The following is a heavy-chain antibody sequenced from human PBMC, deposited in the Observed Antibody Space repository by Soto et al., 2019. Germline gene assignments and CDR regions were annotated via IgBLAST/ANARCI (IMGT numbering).Heavy chain of an antibody. D-gene: IGHD3-9*01. J-gene: IGHJ4*02. Sequence: QVQLVESGGGVVQPGGSLRLSCAASGFTFSYYGFHWVRQAPGKGLEWVAVMHTGGNEKYYVDSVKGRFTVSRDDSRNMVYLEISGLRAEDTAEYFCARDADTTGHYNHFDLWGRGSLVAVS. CDR2: MHTGGNEK. CDR3: ARDADTTGHYNHFDL. V-gene: IGHV3-33*08. CDR1: GFTFSYYG.